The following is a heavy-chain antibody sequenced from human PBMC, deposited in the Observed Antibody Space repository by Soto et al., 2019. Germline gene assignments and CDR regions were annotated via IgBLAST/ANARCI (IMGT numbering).Heavy chain of an antibody. Sequence: EVQLLESGGGLVQPGGSLRLSCAASGFTFSNYPMSWVRQAPGRGLQWVSAIGGSGSSTYYADSVKGRLTISRDNYKNPLALQMNSLGAEDTGLYYCAKEINRNVAGAGNGSFDSWGQGTMVTVPS. V-gene: IGHV3-23*01. J-gene: IGHJ3*02. CDR2: IGGSGSST. CDR3: AKEINRNVAGAGNGSFDS. D-gene: IGHD6-13*01. CDR1: GFTFSNYP.